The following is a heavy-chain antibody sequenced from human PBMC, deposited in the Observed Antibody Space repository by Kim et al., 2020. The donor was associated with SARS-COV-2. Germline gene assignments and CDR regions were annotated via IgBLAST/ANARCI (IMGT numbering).Heavy chain of an antibody. CDR3: ARDPGYYGSGSYPEGYFDY. V-gene: IGHV1-46*01. CDR2: INPSGGST. D-gene: IGHD3-10*01. Sequence: ASVKVSCKASGYTFTSYYMHWVRQAPGQGLEWMGIINPSGGSTSYAQKFQGRVTMTRDTSTSTVYMELSSLRSEDTAVYYCARDPGYYGSGSYPEGYFDYWGPGTLVTVSS. J-gene: IGHJ4*02. CDR1: GYTFTSYY.